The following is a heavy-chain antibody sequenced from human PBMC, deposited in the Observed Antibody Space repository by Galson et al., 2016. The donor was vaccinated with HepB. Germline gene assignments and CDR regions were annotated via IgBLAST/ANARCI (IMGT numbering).Heavy chain of an antibody. CDR2: ISYGGRNK. J-gene: IGHJ6*02. Sequence: SLRLSCAVSGFTFSSYWMHWVRQAPGKGLEWLAVISYGGRNKYYADSVKGRFTVSRDDSKNTLYLQMNSLRPEDTAVYYCARNDYLTPYYYYGMDVWGQGTTVTVSS. V-gene: IGHV3-30-3*01. D-gene: IGHD4-11*01. CDR1: GFTFSSYW. CDR3: ARNDYLTPYYYYGMDV.